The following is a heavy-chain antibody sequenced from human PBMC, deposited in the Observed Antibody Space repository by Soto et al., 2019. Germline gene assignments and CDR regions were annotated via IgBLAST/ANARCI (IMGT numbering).Heavy chain of an antibody. D-gene: IGHD2-2*01. V-gene: IGHV4-31*03. Sequence: SETLSLTCTVSGGSISNGDDYWSWISQHPGKGLEWIGYIHYSGSTYYNPSLRSRVTISLDTSKNQFSLKLGSVTAADTAVYYCARADVVVVPAARRGWFDPWGQGTLVTVSS. CDR3: ARADVVVVPAARRGWFDP. J-gene: IGHJ5*02. CDR2: IHYSGST. CDR1: GGSISNGDDY.